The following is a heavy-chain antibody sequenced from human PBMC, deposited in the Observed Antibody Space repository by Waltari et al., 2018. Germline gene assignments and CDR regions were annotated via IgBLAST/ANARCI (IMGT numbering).Heavy chain of an antibody. J-gene: IGHJ4*02. Sequence: QVQLQESGPGLVKPSETLSLTCAVSGYSISSGYYWGWIRQPPGKGLEWIGSIFHRGSTYYNPSLKSRVTISVDTSKNQFSLKLSSVTAADTAVYYCARDPVAVAGTLLDVWGQGTLVTVSS. CDR2: IFHRGST. CDR3: ARDPVAVAGTLLDV. CDR1: GYSISSGYY. V-gene: IGHV4-38-2*02. D-gene: IGHD6-19*01.